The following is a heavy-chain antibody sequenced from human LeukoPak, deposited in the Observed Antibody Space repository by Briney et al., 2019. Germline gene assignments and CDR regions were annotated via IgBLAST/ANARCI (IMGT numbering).Heavy chain of an antibody. J-gene: IGHJ4*02. Sequence: GGSLRLSCAASRFTFSSYWMSWVRQAPGKGLEWVANIKQDGSEKYYVDSVKGRFTISRGNAKNSLYLQMNSLRAEDTAVYYCARDSHDSSGFDYWGQGTLVTVSS. CDR2: IKQDGSEK. V-gene: IGHV3-7*01. CDR1: RFTFSSYW. D-gene: IGHD3-22*01. CDR3: ARDSHDSSGFDY.